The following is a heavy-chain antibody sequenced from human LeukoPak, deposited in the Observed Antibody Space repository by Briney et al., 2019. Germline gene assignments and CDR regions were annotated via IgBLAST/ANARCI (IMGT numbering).Heavy chain of an antibody. J-gene: IGHJ4*02. D-gene: IGHD5-24*01. Sequence: GRSLSLSCVASGFAFSSNGMHWVRQAPGKGLEWVAVTSNDERSKYYADSVKGRFTISRDNSKNTLYLQMNSLRAKDTAVYYCVKDRGDGYNYDYWGQGTLVTVSA. V-gene: IGHV3-30*18. CDR2: TSNDERSK. CDR1: GFAFSSNG. CDR3: VKDRGDGYNYDY.